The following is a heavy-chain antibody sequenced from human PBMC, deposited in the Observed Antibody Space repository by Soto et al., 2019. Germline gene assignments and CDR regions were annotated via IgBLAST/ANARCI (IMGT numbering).Heavy chain of an antibody. D-gene: IGHD6-13*01. CDR2: IYYSGST. Sequence: SETLSLTCTVSGGSISSYYWSWIRQPPGKGLEWIGYIYYSGSTNYNPSLKSRVTISVDTSKNQFSLKLSSVTAADTAVYYCARINRIAAAGTEYYYYGMDVWGQGTTVTVSS. CDR1: GGSISSYY. J-gene: IGHJ6*02. V-gene: IGHV4-59*01. CDR3: ARINRIAAAGTEYYYYGMDV.